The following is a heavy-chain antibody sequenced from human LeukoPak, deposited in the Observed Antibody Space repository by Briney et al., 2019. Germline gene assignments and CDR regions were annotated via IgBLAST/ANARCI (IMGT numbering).Heavy chain of an antibody. D-gene: IGHD1-26*01. V-gene: IGHV3-7*01. CDR2: IKQDGSEK. CDR1: GFTFSSYW. Sequence: GGSLRLSCVASGFTFSSYWMSWVRQAPGKGLEWVANIKQDGSEKYYVDSVKGRFTISRDNAKNSLYLQMNSLRAEDTAVYYCARSGELPLFDYWGQGTLVTVSS. CDR3: ARSGELPLFDY. J-gene: IGHJ4*02.